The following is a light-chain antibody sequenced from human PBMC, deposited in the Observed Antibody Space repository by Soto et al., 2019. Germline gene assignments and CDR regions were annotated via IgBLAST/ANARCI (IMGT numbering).Light chain of an antibody. CDR1: SSDVGGYNY. CDR3: SSYTSSSIPYVV. Sequence: QSALTQPASVSGSPGQSITISCTGTSSDVGGYNYVPWYQQHPGKAPKLMIYEVSNRPSGVSNRFSGSKSGNTASLTISGLQAEDEADYYCSSYTSSSIPYVVFGGGTKLTVL. V-gene: IGLV2-14*01. J-gene: IGLJ2*01. CDR2: EVS.